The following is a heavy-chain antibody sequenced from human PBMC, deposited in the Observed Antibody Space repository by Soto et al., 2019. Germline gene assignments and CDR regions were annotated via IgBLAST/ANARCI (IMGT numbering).Heavy chain of an antibody. D-gene: IGHD4-17*01. J-gene: IGHJ6*02. CDR1: GFTFSTYH. V-gene: IGHV3-48*03. Sequence: PXECLRLSCAASGFTFSTYHMNWVPQAPGKGLEWVSYIHSGVSRIYYADSVKGRFTISRDNAKNSLYLQMNSLRAEDTAVYYCARDGPPVTTNYHYAMDVWGQGTTVTVSS. CDR2: IHSGVSRI. CDR3: ARDGPPVTTNYHYAMDV.